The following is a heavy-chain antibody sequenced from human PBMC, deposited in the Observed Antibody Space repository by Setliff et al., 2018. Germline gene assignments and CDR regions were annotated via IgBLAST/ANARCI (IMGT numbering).Heavy chain of an antibody. J-gene: IGHJ6*03. D-gene: IGHD3-10*01. CDR2: INWNGGST. CDR3: ARENTGFYYHYYMDV. CDR1: GFTFDDYA. Sequence: GGSLRLSCVASGFTFDDYAMSWVRQAPGKGLEWVCGINWNGGSTGYADSVKGRFTISRDNAKNSLYLQMSSPRAEDTALYYCARENTGFYYHYYMDVWGKGTTVTVSS. V-gene: IGHV3-20*04.